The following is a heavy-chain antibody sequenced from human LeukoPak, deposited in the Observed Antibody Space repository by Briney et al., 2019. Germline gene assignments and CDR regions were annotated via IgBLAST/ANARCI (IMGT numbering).Heavy chain of an antibody. CDR1: GFTLSGFT. CDR2: ISSRSNYI. D-gene: IGHD5-24*01. V-gene: IGHV3-21*01. CDR3: ARVADGDKYGGRDY. Sequence: GGSLRLSCAVSGFTLSGFTMNWVRQTPGKGLEWVSSISSRSNYIHYSDSVKGRFTISRDNAKDTLYLQMNSLRVEDTAVYYCARVADGDKYGGRDYWGQGALVIVSS. J-gene: IGHJ4*02.